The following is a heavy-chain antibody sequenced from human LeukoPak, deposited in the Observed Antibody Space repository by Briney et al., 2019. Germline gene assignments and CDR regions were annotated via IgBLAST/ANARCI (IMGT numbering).Heavy chain of an antibody. V-gene: IGHV3-23*01. CDR1: GFSFSNYG. CDR2: ITGNGGTT. J-gene: IGHJ4*02. CDR3: AKQDYGDSGPGGY. Sequence: GGSLRLSCAASGFSFSNYGMNWVRQAPGKGLEWVSGITGNGGTTYYADSVKGRFTISRDNSKNTLYLQMNSLRAEDTAVYYCAKQDYGDSGPGGYWGQGTLVTVSS. D-gene: IGHD4-17*01.